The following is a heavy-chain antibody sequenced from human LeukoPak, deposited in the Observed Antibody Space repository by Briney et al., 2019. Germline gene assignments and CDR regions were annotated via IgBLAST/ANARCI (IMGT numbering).Heavy chain of an antibody. Sequence: SETLSLTCTVSGGSISSGGYYWSWIRQHPGKGLEWIWYIYYSGSTYYNPSLKSRVTISVDTSKNQFSLKLSSVTAADTAVYYCARWRNSLNFDYWGQGTLVTVSS. CDR3: ARWRNSLNFDY. V-gene: IGHV4-31*03. CDR2: IYYSGST. CDR1: GGSISSGGYY. D-gene: IGHD4-23*01. J-gene: IGHJ4*02.